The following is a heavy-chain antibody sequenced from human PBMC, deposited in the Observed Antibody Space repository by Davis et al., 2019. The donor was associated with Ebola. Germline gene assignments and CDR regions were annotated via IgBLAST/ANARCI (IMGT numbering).Heavy chain of an antibody. CDR1: GFTFSSCA. V-gene: IGHV3-23*05. CDR2: IHDNSVT. Sequence: GESLKISCAASGFTFSSCAMSWVRQAPGEGLEWVSIIHDNSVTAYSNSVKGRFIISRDISRNTLHLQMDSLRVEDTAVYYCANRDSWGRGTLVTVSS. CDR3: ANRDS. J-gene: IGHJ4*02.